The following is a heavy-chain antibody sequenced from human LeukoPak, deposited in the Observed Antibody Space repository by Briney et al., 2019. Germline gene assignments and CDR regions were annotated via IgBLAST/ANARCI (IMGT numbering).Heavy chain of an antibody. CDR1: GFTFSTYE. Sequence: QTGGSLSLSCAASGFTFSTYEMTGVRPAPGKRLDWGSYISSSGSTIYYADSVKGRFTISRENAQNSLYLQMNSLRAEDTAVYYCARDSVTIFWGQGTLVTVSS. D-gene: IGHD3-9*01. V-gene: IGHV3-48*03. CDR3: ARDSVTIF. J-gene: IGHJ4*02. CDR2: ISSSGSTI.